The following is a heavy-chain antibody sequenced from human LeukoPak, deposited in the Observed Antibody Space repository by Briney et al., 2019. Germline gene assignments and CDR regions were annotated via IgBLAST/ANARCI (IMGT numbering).Heavy chain of an antibody. CDR2: INPNSGGT. J-gene: IGHJ6*04. V-gene: IGHV1-2*02. CDR1: GYTFTGYY. Sequence: GASVKVSCKASGYTFTGYYMHWVRQAPGQGLEWMGWINPNSGGTNYAQKFQGRVTMTRDTSISTAYMELSRLRSDDTAVYYCARDKDGYAAPGLDVWGKGTTVTISS. D-gene: IGHD5-12*01. CDR3: ARDKDGYAAPGLDV.